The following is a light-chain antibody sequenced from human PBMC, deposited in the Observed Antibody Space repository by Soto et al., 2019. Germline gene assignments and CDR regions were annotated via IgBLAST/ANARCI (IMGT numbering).Light chain of an antibody. V-gene: IGLV2-14*01. CDR2: DVS. CDR3: SSYTGSSTYV. Sequence: QSVLTQPASLSGSPGQSITISCTGTSSDVGGYNYVSWYQQHPGKAPKLMIYDVSNRPSGISNRFSGSKSGNTASLTISGLQAEDEANYYCSSYTGSSTYVFGTGTKVTVL. J-gene: IGLJ1*01. CDR1: SSDVGGYNY.